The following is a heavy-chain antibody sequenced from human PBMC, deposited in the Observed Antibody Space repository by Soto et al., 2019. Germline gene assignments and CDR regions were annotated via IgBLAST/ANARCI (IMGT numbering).Heavy chain of an antibody. D-gene: IGHD2-2*01. J-gene: IGHJ6*02. CDR1: GFTVSSYW. Sequence: GGSLRLSCAASGFTVSSYWMSWVRRAPGKGLEWVANIKQDGSEKYYVDSVKGRFTISRDNAKNSLYLQMNSLRAEDTAVYYCARDGGYCSSTSCYWGTYYYYYGMDVWGQGTTVTVSS. V-gene: IGHV3-7*01. CDR3: ARDGGYCSSTSCYWGTYYYYYGMDV. CDR2: IKQDGSEK.